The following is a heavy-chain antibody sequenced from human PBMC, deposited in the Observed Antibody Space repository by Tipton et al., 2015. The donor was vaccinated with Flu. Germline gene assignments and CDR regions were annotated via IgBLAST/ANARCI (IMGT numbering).Heavy chain of an antibody. Sequence: TLSLTCNVSGGSLSGYYWSWIRQPAGKGLEWIGRIYTSGNTNYSPSLKSRVTMSVDTSKNQFSLKLSSMTAADTAVYYCARGQGNGGWRYFDYWGQGTLVTVSS. V-gene: IGHV4-4*07. CDR1: GGSLSGYY. CDR3: ARGQGNGGWRYFDY. CDR2: IYTSGNT. J-gene: IGHJ4*02. D-gene: IGHD6-19*01.